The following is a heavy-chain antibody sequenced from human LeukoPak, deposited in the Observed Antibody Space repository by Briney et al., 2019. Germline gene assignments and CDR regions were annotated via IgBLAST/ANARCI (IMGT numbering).Heavy chain of an antibody. V-gene: IGHV3-72*01. J-gene: IGHJ6*02. Sequence: GGSLRLSCAASGFPFSTYYMDWARQAPGKGLEWVGLSRAKGDSYSTEYAASVRGRFSISRDESQNSMFLHMNSLKTEDTAVYFCAREYFYGMDVWGQGTTVTVSS. CDR2: SRAKGDSYST. CDR3: AREYFYGMDV. CDR1: GFPFSTYY.